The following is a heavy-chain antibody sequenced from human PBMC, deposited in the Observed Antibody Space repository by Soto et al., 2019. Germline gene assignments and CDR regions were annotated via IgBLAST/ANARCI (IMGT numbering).Heavy chain of an antibody. CDR2: IYTGGTT. D-gene: IGHD1-26*01. CDR1: GFTVSTNY. CDR3: AIRSGSHG. Sequence: EVPLVESGGGLIQPGGSLRLSCAASGFTVSTNYMSWVRQAPGQGLEWLSVIYTGGTTYYADSVKGRFTISRDNSKNTLYLQMNSLRTEDTAVYYCAIRSGSHGWGQGTTVTVSS. V-gene: IGHV3-53*01. J-gene: IGHJ6*02.